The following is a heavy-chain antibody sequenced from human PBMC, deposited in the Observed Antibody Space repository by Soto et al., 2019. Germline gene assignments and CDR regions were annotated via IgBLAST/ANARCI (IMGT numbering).Heavy chain of an antibody. CDR3: ARGSSYYDFWSGYYSLGYYYGMDV. Sequence: SVKVSCKASGGTFSSYAISWVRQAPGQGLEWMGGIIPIFGTANYAQKFQGRVTITADESTSTAYMELSSLRSEDTAVYYCARGSSYYDFWSGYYSLGYYYGMDVWGQGTTVTVSS. D-gene: IGHD3-3*01. J-gene: IGHJ6*02. CDR2: IIPIFGTA. V-gene: IGHV1-69*13. CDR1: GGTFSSYA.